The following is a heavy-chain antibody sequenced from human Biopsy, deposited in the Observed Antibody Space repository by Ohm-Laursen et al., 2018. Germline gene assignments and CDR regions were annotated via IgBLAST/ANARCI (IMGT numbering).Heavy chain of an antibody. V-gene: IGHV4-59*01. CDR1: GGSISSDY. Sequence: GTLSLTCPVSGGSISSDYWSWIRQTPGKGLEWIGYIYYSGSTNYNPSLKSRVTISVDTSKNQFSLRLNSVTAADTAVYYCARATNSTGWPYYYFYGMDVWGRGTTVIVSS. CDR2: IYYSGST. J-gene: IGHJ6*02. D-gene: IGHD2/OR15-2a*01. CDR3: ARATNSTGWPYYYFYGMDV.